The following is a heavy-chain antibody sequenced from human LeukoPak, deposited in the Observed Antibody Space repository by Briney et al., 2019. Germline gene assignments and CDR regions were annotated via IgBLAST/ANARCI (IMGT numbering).Heavy chain of an antibody. D-gene: IGHD6-19*01. Sequence: SETLSLTCTVSGGSISSYYWSWIRQPPGKGLEWIGYIYYSGSTNYNPSLKSRVTISVDTSKNQFSLKLSSVTAADTAVYYCARHPPAYSSGWYSLRGFDPWGQGTLVTVSS. CDR2: IYYSGST. CDR3: ARHPPAYSSGWYSLRGFDP. J-gene: IGHJ5*02. V-gene: IGHV4-59*08. CDR1: GGSISSYY.